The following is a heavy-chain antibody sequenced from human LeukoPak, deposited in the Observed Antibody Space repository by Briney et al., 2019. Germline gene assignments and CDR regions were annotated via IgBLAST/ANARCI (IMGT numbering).Heavy chain of an antibody. CDR1: GYTFTSYD. D-gene: IGHD3-3*01. J-gene: IGHJ6*03. CDR3: AREAYDFWSGYLHYMDV. CDR2: MNPNSGNT. V-gene: IGHV1-8*03. Sequence: ASVKVSCKASGYTFTSYDINWVRQATGQGLEWMGWMNPNSGNTGYAQKFQGRVTITRNTSISTAYMELSSLRSEDTAVYYCAREAYDFWSGYLHYMDVWGKGTTVTVPS.